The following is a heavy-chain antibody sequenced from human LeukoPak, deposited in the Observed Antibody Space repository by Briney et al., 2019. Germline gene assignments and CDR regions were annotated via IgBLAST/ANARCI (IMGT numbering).Heavy chain of an antibody. J-gene: IGHJ3*02. CDR1: GYTFTDYY. CDR2: INPNSGTT. CDR3: ARVGNTYYYDSSGSSGFDI. D-gene: IGHD3-22*01. Sequence: ASVKVSCKASGYTFTDYYMHWVRQAPGQGLEWVGIINPNSGTTSYAQKFQGRVTMTRDTSTTTVYMELSSLTSEDTAVYYCARVGNTYYYDSSGSSGFDIWGQGTLVTVSS. V-gene: IGHV1-46*01.